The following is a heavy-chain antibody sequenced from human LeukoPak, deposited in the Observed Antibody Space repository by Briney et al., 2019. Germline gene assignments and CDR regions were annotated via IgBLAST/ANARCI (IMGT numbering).Heavy chain of an antibody. D-gene: IGHD6-6*01. CDR1: GGSISSSSYY. CDR2: IYYSGST. V-gene: IGHV4-39*07. CDR3: ARVGWGNAAAHPNWLDP. Sequence: PSETLSLTCTVSGGSISSSSYYWGWIRQPPGKGLEWIGSIYYSGSTAYNPSLKSRVTISIDTSKNQFSLRLNSVTAADTAVYYCARVGWGNAAAHPNWLDPWGQGILVTVSS. J-gene: IGHJ5*02.